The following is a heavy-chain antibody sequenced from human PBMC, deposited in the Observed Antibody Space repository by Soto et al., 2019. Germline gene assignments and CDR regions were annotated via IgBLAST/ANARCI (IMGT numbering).Heavy chain of an antibody. Sequence: ASVKVSCKASGYTFTGCYMHWVRQAPGQGLEWMGWINPNSSSTNYAQKFQGRVTMTRDTSISTAYMELSRLRSDDTAVYCCARDYCDYLFDYWGQGTLVTVPQ. D-gene: IGHD4-17*01. J-gene: IGHJ4*02. V-gene: IGHV1-2*02. CDR1: GYTFTGCY. CDR3: ARDYCDYLFDY. CDR2: INPNSSST.